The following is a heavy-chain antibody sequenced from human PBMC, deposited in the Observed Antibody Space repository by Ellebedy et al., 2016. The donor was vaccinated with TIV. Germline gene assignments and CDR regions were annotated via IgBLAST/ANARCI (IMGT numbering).Heavy chain of an antibody. CDR1: GGSISSSSYY. CDR3: ARVNDYGDYYGMDV. CDR2: IYYSGGS. V-gene: IGHV4-39*01. D-gene: IGHD4-17*01. J-gene: IGHJ6*02. Sequence: MPSETLSLTCTVSGGSISSSSYYWGWIRQPPGKGLEWIGSIYYSGGSYDNPSLKSRVTISVDTSKNQFSLKLSSVTAADTAVYYCARVNDYGDYYGMDVWGQGTTVTVSS.